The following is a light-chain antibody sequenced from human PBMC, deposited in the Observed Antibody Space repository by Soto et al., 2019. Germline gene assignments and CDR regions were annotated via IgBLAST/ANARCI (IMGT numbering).Light chain of an antibody. CDR1: QGISRP. CDR3: QQYNTYPRT. Sequence: IPLTQSPSSLSSSLGDRVTITCGASQGISRPLAWYQQKPGKAPKLLIYDASSLESGVPSRFSVSGSGTDFTLTISGLKPGDFATYDGQQYNTYPRTFGQGTKVDIK. CDR2: DAS. J-gene: IGKJ1*01. V-gene: IGKV1-13*02.